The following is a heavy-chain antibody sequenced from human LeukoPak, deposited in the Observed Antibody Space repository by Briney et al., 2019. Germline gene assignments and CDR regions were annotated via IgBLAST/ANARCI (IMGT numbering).Heavy chain of an antibody. J-gene: IGHJ4*02. CDR1: GGSISSGDKY. V-gene: IGHV4-30-4*01. CDR3: ARVPRWAGRDF. CDR2: IYYSGST. Sequence: SETLSLTCNVSGGSISSGDKYWSWIRQPPGKGLEWIGYIYYSGSTYYNPSLKSRLTISVDTSENQFSLHLTSVTAADSAVYFCARVPRWAGRDFWGQGTLVSVSS. D-gene: IGHD5-24*01.